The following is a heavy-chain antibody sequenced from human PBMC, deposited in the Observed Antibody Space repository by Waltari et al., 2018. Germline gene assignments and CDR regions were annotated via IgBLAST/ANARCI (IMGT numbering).Heavy chain of an antibody. CDR1: GFTFSNYW. CDR3: TKVGILSGYNYGIDV. Sequence: DVQLVESGGGLVQPGGSLRLSCAAPGFTFSNYWMHWVRQAPGKGLVWVSRIKMDGSTTDYADSVKGRFTISRDNAKNTVSLQMNSLRSEDTAVYYCTKVGILSGYNYGIDVWGQGTTVTVSS. CDR2: IKMDGSTT. D-gene: IGHD3-9*01. J-gene: IGHJ6*02. V-gene: IGHV3-74*01.